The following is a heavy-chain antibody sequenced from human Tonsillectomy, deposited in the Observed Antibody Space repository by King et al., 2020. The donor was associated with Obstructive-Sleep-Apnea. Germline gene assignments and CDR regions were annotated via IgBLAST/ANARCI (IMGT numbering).Heavy chain of an antibody. V-gene: IGHV3-30*18. CDR1: GFTFSSYG. CDR2: ISYDGSNK. D-gene: IGHD3-9*01. Sequence: VQLVESGGGVVQPGRSLRLSCAASGFTFSSYGMHWVRQAPGKGLEWVAVISYDGSNKYYADSVKGRFTIPRDNSKNTLYLQMNSLRAEDTAVYYCAKGPNYDILPGHFDYWGQGTLVTVSS. CDR3: AKGPNYDILPGHFDY. J-gene: IGHJ4*02.